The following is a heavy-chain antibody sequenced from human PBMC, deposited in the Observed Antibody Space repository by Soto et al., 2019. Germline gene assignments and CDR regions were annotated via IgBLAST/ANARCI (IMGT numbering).Heavy chain of an antibody. CDR3: ARESRGYGDSPADY. CDR1: GFTFSSYG. D-gene: IGHD4-17*01. J-gene: IGHJ4*02. CDR2: IWYDGSNK. Sequence: GGSLRLSCAASGFTFSSYGMHWIRQAPGKGLEWVAVIWYDGSNKYYADSVKGRFTISRDNSKNTLYLQMNSLRAEDTAVYYCARESRGYGDSPADYWGQGTLVTVSS. V-gene: IGHV3-33*01.